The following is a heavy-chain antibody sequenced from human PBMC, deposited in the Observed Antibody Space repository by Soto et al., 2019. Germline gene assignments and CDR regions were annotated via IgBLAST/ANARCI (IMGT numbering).Heavy chain of an antibody. J-gene: IGHJ4*02. CDR2: INHSGST. D-gene: IGHD2-2*01. CDR3: ARDPQTHCSSTSCYRGNFDY. V-gene: IGHV4-34*01. Sequence: SETLSLTCAVYGGSFSGYYWSWIRQPPGKGLEWIGEINHSGSTNYNPSLKSRVTISVDTSKNQFSLKLSSVTAADTAVYYCARDPQTHCSSTSCYRGNFDYWGQGTLVTVSS. CDR1: GGSFSGYY.